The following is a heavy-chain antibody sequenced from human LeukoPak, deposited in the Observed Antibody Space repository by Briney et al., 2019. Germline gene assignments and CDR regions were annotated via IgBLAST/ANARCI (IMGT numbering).Heavy chain of an antibody. Sequence: GGSLRLSCAASGFTFSSYAMSWVRQAPGKGLEWVSAISGSGGSTYYADSVKGRFTISRDYSKNTLYLQMNSLRAEDTAVYYCAKEHYYGSGSYYLGGDAFDIWGQGTMVTVSS. CDR2: ISGSGGST. J-gene: IGHJ3*02. D-gene: IGHD3-10*01. CDR3: AKEHYYGSGSYYLGGDAFDI. V-gene: IGHV3-23*01. CDR1: GFTFSSYA.